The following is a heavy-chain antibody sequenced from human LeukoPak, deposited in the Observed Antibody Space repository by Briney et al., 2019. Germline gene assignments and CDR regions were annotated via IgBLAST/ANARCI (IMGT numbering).Heavy chain of an antibody. D-gene: IGHD5-18*01. CDR3: ARAHSYVGYYYMDV. J-gene: IGHJ6*03. V-gene: IGHV1-18*01. CDR2: ISAYNSNT. Sequence: GASVKVSCKASGYTFTSYGITWVRQAPGQGLEWMGWISAYNSNTNYAEKFQGRVTMTTDTSTSTVYMELRSLRSDDTAVYYCARAHSYVGYYYMDVWGKGTTVTVSS. CDR1: GYTFTSYG.